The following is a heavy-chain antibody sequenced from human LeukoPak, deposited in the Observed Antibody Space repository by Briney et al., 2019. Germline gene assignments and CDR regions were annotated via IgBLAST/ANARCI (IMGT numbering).Heavy chain of an antibody. Sequence: SETLSLTCTVYGDSISSDNVCWGWIRQPPGKGLEWIASVYYGGRDNYNRSLASRPTMSVDTSKNQFSLKLNSVTAADTAVYYCARHSRRWDIACSGGSCPSFDYWGQGTLVTVSS. D-gene: IGHD2-15*01. CDR1: GDSISSDNVC. J-gene: IGHJ4*02. CDR2: VYYGGRD. V-gene: IGHV4-39*01. CDR3: ARHSRRWDIACSGGSCPSFDY.